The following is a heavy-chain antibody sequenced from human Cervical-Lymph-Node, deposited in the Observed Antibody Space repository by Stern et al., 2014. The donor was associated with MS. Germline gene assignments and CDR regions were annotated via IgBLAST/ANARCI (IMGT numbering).Heavy chain of an antibody. CDR3: ARDCRLRYFDNYGMDV. V-gene: IGHV4-61*02. CDR2: IYTSGST. Sequence: QVQLQESGPGLVKPSQTLSLTCTVSGGSISSGSYYWSWIRQPAGKGLEWIGRIYTSGSTNYNPSLKGRVTISVDPSKNHFPLKLSFVTAADTAVYYCARDCRLRYFDNYGMDVWGQGTTVTVSS. D-gene: IGHD3-9*01. CDR1: GGSISSGSYY. J-gene: IGHJ6*02.